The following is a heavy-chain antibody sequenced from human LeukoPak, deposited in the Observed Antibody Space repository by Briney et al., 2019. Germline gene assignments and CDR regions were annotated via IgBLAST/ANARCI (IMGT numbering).Heavy chain of an antibody. CDR1: RFTFSSYG. J-gene: IGHJ4*02. V-gene: IGHV3-33*01. D-gene: IGHD3-9*01. Sequence: PGGSLRLSCAASRFTFSSYGMHWVRQAPGKGLEWVAVIWYDGSNKYYADSVKGRFTISKDNSKNTLYLQMNSLRDEDTAVYYCARDLSGSSDYWGQGTLVTVSS. CDR3: ARDLSGSSDY. CDR2: IWYDGSNK.